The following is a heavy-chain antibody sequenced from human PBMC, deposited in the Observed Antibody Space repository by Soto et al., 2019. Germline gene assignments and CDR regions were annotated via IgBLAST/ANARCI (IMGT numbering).Heavy chain of an antibody. Sequence: GGSLRLSCAASGFTFISYEMNWVRQAPGKGLEWVSYISSSGSTIYYADSVKGRFTISRDNATNSLYLQMNSLRAEDTAIYYCAKDSTSGPSRFFDLWGQGTLVTVSS. D-gene: IGHD5-12*01. CDR1: GFTFISYE. CDR2: ISSSGSTI. V-gene: IGHV3-48*03. CDR3: AKDSTSGPSRFFDL. J-gene: IGHJ4*02.